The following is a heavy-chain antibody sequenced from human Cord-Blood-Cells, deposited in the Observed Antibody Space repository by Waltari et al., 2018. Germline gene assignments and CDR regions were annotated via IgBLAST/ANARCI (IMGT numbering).Heavy chain of an antibody. Sequence: QVQLVQSGAEVKKPGASVKVSCKVSGYTLTELSMNWVRQAPGKGLEWMGGFDPEDGETIYAQKFQGRVTMTEDTSTDTAYMELSSLRSEDTAVYYCAAEYWSGGSCEYYFDYWGQGTLVTVSS. CDR1: GYTLTELS. D-gene: IGHD2-15*01. J-gene: IGHJ4*02. V-gene: IGHV1-24*01. CDR3: AAEYWSGGSCEYYFDY. CDR2: FDPEDGET.